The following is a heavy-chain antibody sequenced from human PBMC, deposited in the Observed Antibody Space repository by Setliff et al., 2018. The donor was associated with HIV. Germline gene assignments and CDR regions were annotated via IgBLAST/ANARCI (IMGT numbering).Heavy chain of an antibody. CDR3: ARPYDSLYG. J-gene: IGHJ4*02. Sequence: SETLSLTCAVYGGSFSGFYWTFIRQSPGKGLEWIGSIYYRGATYYNPTLQSRVTISADTSKNQFYLKLTSVTAADTAIYYCARPYDSLYGWGQGVLVTVSS. CDR1: GGSFSGFY. D-gene: IGHD3-22*01. V-gene: IGHV4-34*01. CDR2: IYYRGAT.